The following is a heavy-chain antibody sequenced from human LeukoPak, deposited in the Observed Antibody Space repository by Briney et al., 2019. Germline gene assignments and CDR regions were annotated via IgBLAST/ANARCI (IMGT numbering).Heavy chain of an antibody. J-gene: IGHJ4*02. CDR1: GFTFSSYA. CDR2: ISGSGGST. D-gene: IGHD4-17*01. Sequence: PGGSLRLSCAASGFTFSSYAMSWVRQAPGRGLEWVSAISGSGGSTYYADSVKGRFTISRDNSKNTLYLQMNSLRAEDTAVYYCAKAHRYYGDYDYWGQGTLVTVSS. V-gene: IGHV3-23*01. CDR3: AKAHRYYGDYDY.